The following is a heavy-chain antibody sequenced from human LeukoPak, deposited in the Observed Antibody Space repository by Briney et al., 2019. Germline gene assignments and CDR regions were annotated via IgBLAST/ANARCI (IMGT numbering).Heavy chain of an antibody. J-gene: IGHJ4*02. D-gene: IGHD3-22*01. Sequence: ASVKVSCKASGYTFTGYYMHWVRQAPGQGREWMGWINPNSGGTNYAQKFQGRVTMTRDTSISTAYMELSRLRSDDTAVYYCAKQAPYYYDSSGYPLDYWGQGTLVTVSS. CDR2: INPNSGGT. CDR3: AKQAPYYYDSSGYPLDY. CDR1: GYTFTGYY. V-gene: IGHV1-2*02.